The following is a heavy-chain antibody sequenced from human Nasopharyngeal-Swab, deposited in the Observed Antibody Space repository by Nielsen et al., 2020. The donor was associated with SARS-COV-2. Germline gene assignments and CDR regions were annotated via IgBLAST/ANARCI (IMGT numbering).Heavy chain of an antibody. CDR2: ISSSGSTI. J-gene: IGHJ4*02. Sequence: WIRQPPGKGLEWVSYISSSGSTIYYADSVKGRFTISRDNAKNSLFLQMNSLRAEDSAVYFCASGRWFDYWGQGTLVTVSS. V-gene: IGHV3-11*04. D-gene: IGHD4-23*01. CDR3: ASGRWFDY.